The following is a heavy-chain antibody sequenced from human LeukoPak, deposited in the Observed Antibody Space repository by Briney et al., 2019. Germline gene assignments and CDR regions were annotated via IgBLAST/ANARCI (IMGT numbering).Heavy chain of an antibody. D-gene: IGHD3-10*01. CDR2: IYYGGTT. J-gene: IGHJ4*02. CDR1: GGSISSSDYY. Sequence: SETLSLTCIVSGGSISSSDYYWGWIRQAPGKGLEWIGSIYYGGTTYYTPSLKSRVTISVDTSKNQFFLRLSSVTAADTSVYYCVRDYGSGRVGYWGQGTLVTVSS. CDR3: VRDYGSGRVGY. V-gene: IGHV4-39*01.